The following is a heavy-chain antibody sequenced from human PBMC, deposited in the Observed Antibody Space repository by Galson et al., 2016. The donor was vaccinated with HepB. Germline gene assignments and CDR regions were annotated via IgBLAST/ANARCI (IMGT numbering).Heavy chain of an antibody. Sequence: SLRLSCAASGFTFSRYAMSWVRQAPGKGLEWVSAISGSGSGSYSADSVKGRFTISRDNSKNTLYLQLNSLRAEDTAVYYCAKFWNGYIDYWGQGTLVTVSS. V-gene: IGHV3-23*01. CDR2: ISGSGSGS. D-gene: IGHD3-3*01. J-gene: IGHJ4*02. CDR3: AKFWNGYIDY. CDR1: GFTFSRYA.